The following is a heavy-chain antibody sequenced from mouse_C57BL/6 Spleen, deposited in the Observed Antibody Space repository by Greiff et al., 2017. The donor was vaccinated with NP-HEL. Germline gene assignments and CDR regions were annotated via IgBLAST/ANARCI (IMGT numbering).Heavy chain of an antibody. CDR3: AREESQDVYFDD. J-gene: IGHJ2*01. V-gene: IGHV1-80*01. CDR2: IYPGDGDT. Sequence: VQLQQSGAELVKPGASVKISCKASGYAFSSYWMNWVKQRPGKGLEWIGQIYPGDGDTNYNGKFKGKATLTADKSSSTAYMQLSSLTSEDSAVYFCAREESQDVYFDDWGQGTTLTVSS. CDR1: GYAFSSYW.